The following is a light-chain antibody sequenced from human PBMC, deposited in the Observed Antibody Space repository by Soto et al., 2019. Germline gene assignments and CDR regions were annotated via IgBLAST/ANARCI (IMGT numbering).Light chain of an antibody. J-gene: IGKJ3*01. CDR3: QQPSNWPQT. V-gene: IGKV3-11*01. Sequence: EIVLTQSPATLSLSPGERTTLSCRASQSVSSYLAWYQQKPGQAPRLLIYDASNRATGIPARFSGSGSGTDFTLTISSLEPEDFAVYYCQQPSNWPQTFGPGTKVDIK. CDR2: DAS. CDR1: QSVSSY.